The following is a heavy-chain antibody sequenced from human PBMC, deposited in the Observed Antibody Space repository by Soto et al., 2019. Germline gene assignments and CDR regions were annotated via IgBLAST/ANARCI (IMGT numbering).Heavy chain of an antibody. J-gene: IGHJ3*02. D-gene: IGHD3-3*01. CDR3: ASPEEPHYDFWSGSDYDAFDI. V-gene: IGHV3-33*01. CDR2: IWYDGSTI. Sequence: PGGSLRLSCAASGFTFSSYGMHWVRQAPGKGLEWVAVIWYDGSTIYYADSVKGRFTISRDNAKNSLYLQMNSLRAEDTAVYYCASPEEPHYDFWSGSDYDAFDIWGQGTMVTVSS. CDR1: GFTFSSYG.